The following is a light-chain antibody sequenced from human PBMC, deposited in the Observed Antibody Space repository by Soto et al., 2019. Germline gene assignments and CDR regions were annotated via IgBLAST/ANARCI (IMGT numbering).Light chain of an antibody. CDR2: DAS. CDR1: QSISSW. CDR3: QQYNSYSWT. V-gene: IGKV1-5*01. Sequence: DIQMTQSPSTLSASVGDRVTITCRASQSISSWLAWYQQKPGKAPKLLIYDASNLESGVPSRFGGSGSGTEFTLTISSLQPDDFATYYCQQYNSYSWTFGQGTNVEIK. J-gene: IGKJ1*01.